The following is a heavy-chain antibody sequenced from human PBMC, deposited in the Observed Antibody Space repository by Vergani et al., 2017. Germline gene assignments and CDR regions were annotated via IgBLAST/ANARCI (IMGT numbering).Heavy chain of an antibody. CDR2: IYYNDDK. V-gene: IGHV2-5*01. CDR3: AHTVRGVVPVTFDY. D-gene: IGHD2-2*01. CDR1: GFSLNTYRVG. J-gene: IGHJ4*02. Sequence: QITLKVSGPTLVKPTQTLTLTCTFSGFSLNTYRVGVAWIRQPPGKALEWLALIYYNDDKRYNPSLKSRLTITKDTSKNQVVLTLTNMDPVDTATYFCAHTVRGVVPVTFDYWGPGSLVTVSS.